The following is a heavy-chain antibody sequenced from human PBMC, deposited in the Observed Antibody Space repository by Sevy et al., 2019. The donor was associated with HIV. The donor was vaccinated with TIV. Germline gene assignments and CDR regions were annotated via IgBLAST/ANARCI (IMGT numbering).Heavy chain of an antibody. Sequence: GGSLRLSCAASGFTFNNYNMNWVRQAPGKVLEWVSSLSGSSNYIYYAESLKGRFIISRDNAKDTLYLQMNSLRADDSAVYYCARGPPDGSYDYFDSWGQGTLVTVSS. CDR2: LSGSSNYI. D-gene: IGHD3-10*01. V-gene: IGHV3-21*06. CDR1: GFTFNNYN. J-gene: IGHJ4*02. CDR3: ARGPPDGSYDYFDS.